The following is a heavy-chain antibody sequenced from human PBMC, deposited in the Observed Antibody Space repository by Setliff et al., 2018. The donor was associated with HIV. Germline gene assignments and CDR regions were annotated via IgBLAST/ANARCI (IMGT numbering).Heavy chain of an antibody. CDR1: GGSISNNSYY. D-gene: IGHD6-19*01. CDR3: ARQFRYPNRAVAGVDY. J-gene: IGHJ4*02. Sequence: SETLSLTCTVSGGSISNNSYYWGWVRQPPGKGLELIGNLFYNGNTYYNPSLKSRVAISVDTSKNQFSLKLSSVTAADTAIYFCARQFRYPNRAVAGVDYWGQGTLVTVSS. CDR2: LFYNGNT. V-gene: IGHV4-39*01.